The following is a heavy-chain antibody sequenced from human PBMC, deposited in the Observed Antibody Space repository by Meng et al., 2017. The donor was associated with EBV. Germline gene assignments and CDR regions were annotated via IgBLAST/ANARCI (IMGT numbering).Heavy chain of an antibody. CDR1: GYTFTGYY. CDR3: ARVGIAVAGTGDY. J-gene: IGHJ4*02. V-gene: IGHV1-2*06. CDR2: INPNSGGT. D-gene: IGHD6-19*01. Sequence: VRMGQPGAGVQQPGASVNVSCKASGYTFTGYYMHWVRQAPGQGLEWMGRINPNSGGTNYAQKFQGRVTMTRDTSISTAYMELSRLRSDDTAVYYCARVGIAVAGTGDYWGQGTLVTVSS.